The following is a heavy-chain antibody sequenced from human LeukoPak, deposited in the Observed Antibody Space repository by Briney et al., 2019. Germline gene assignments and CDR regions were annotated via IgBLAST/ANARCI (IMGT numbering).Heavy chain of an antibody. CDR1: GFTVSSNY. Sequence: GGSLRLSCAASGFTVSSNYMGWVRQAPGKGLEWVSVLYSGGSTYYPDSVKGRFTLSRDNSQNTLYLQMDSLRPEDSGVYYCARLSDSSLSGVFEIWGHGTMVSVSS. CDR3: ARLSDSSLSGVFEI. CDR2: LYSGGST. D-gene: IGHD3-22*01. V-gene: IGHV3-66*02. J-gene: IGHJ3*02.